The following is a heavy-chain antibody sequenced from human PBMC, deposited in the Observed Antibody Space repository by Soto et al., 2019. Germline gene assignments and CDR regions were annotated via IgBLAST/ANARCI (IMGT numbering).Heavy chain of an antibody. V-gene: IGHV4-39*01. CDR3: ARISGSYPAFDI. D-gene: IGHD1-26*01. CDR1: GGSISSVGYY. Sequence: SETLSLTCTVSGGSISSVGYYWGWIRQPPGKGLEWIGSIYYSGSTYYNPSLKSRVTISVDTSKNQFSLKLSSVTAADTAVYYCARISGSYPAFDIWGQGTMVTVSS. J-gene: IGHJ3*02. CDR2: IYYSGST.